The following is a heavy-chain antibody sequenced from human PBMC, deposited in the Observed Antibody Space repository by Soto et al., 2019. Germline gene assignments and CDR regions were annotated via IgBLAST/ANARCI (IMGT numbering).Heavy chain of an antibody. V-gene: IGHV4-59*01. J-gene: IGHJ4*02. Sequence: SETLSLTCTVSGDSIRSYYWTWIRQPPGRGLEWIGHVYYGGSTNYNPSLQSRVTISLDTSKNQFSLRLTSMTAADAAVYYCAGEGALATFGVVWGQGTRVTVS. D-gene: IGHD3-3*01. CDR3: AGEGALATFGVV. CDR1: GDSIRSYY. CDR2: VYYGGST.